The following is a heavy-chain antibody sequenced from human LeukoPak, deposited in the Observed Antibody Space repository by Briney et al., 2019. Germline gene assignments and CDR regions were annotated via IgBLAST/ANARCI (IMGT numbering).Heavy chain of an antibody. D-gene: IGHD1-26*01. CDR1: GFTFSSYG. CDR2: ISYDGSNK. J-gene: IGHJ4*02. CDR3: AKDSSVGAFDY. Sequence: GRSLRLSCAASGFTFSSYGMHWVRQAPGKGLEWVAVISYDGSNKYYADSVKGRFTISRDNSKNTLYLQMNSLRAEDTAVYYCAKDSSVGAFDYWGQGTLVTVSS. V-gene: IGHV3-30*18.